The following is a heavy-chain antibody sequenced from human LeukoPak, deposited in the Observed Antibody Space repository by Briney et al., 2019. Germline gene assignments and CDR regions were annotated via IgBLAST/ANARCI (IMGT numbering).Heavy chain of an antibody. Sequence: GASVKVSCKASGYTFTNYYMHWVRQAPGQGLEWMGWISAYNGNTNYAQKLQGRVTMTTDTSTSTAYMELRSLRSDDTAVYYCARVVEAVAGTHWFDPWGQGTLVTASS. CDR1: GYTFTNYY. CDR3: ARVVEAVAGTHWFDP. CDR2: ISAYNGNT. V-gene: IGHV1-18*04. J-gene: IGHJ5*02. D-gene: IGHD6-19*01.